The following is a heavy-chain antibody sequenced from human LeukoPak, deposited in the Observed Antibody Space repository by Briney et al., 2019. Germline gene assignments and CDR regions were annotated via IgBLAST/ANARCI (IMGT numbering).Heavy chain of an antibody. CDR2: IRYDGSNK. D-gene: IGHD3-16*01. Sequence: GGSLRLSCAAPGFTFSSYGMHWVRQAPGKGLEWVAFIRYDGSNKYYADSVKGRFTISRDNSKNTLYLQMNSLRAEDTAVYYCAKADYDYVWGTHVDYWGQGTLVTVSS. CDR3: AKADYDYVWGTHVDY. V-gene: IGHV3-30*02. J-gene: IGHJ4*02. CDR1: GFTFSSYG.